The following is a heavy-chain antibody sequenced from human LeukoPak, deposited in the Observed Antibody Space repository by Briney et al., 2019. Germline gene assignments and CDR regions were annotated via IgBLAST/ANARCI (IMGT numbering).Heavy chain of an antibody. V-gene: IGHV4-59*08. CDR2: IYYSGST. CDR3: ARAYYDISTLYDAFDI. Sequence: SETLSLTCTVSGGSISSYYWSWIRQPPGKGLEWIGYIYYSGSTNYNPPLKSRVTISVDTSKNQFSLKLSSVTAADTAVYYCARAYYDISTLYDAFDIWGQGTMVTVSS. CDR1: GGSISSYY. D-gene: IGHD3-9*01. J-gene: IGHJ3*02.